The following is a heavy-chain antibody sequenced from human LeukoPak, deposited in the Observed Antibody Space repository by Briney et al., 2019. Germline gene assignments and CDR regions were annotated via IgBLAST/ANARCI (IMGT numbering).Heavy chain of an antibody. CDR2: INHSGST. D-gene: IGHD3-22*01. CDR1: GGSFSGYY. J-gene: IGHJ4*02. CDR3: ARRHTYYYDSSGYYSPFDY. Sequence: SETLSLTCAVSGGSFSGYYWSWIRQPPGKGLEWIGEINHSGSTNYNPSLKSRVTISVDTSKNQFSLKLSSVTAADTAVYYCARRHTYYYDSSGYYSPFDYWGQGTLVTVSS. V-gene: IGHV4-34*01.